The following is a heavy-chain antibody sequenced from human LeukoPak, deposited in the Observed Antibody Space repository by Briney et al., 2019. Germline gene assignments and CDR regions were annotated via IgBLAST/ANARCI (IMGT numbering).Heavy chain of an antibody. D-gene: IGHD1-7*01. CDR1: GYPISNGYY. CDR3: ARTAQTGTMDY. Sequence: PSETLSLTCTVSGYPISNGYYWGWIRQPPGKGLEFIGSVYHGGNTYYKASLKSRVTISLDTSKNQFSLRLSSVTAADTAVYYCARTAQTGTMDYWGQGTLVTVS. V-gene: IGHV4-38-2*02. J-gene: IGHJ4*02. CDR2: VYHGGNT.